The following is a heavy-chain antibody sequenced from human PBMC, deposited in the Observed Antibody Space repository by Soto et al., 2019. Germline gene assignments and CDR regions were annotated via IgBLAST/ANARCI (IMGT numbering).Heavy chain of an antibody. CDR3: AKDWDYDSSGDFDY. V-gene: IGHV3-9*01. D-gene: IGHD3-22*01. CDR1: GFTFADYA. CDR2: ISWNSGSI. J-gene: IGHJ4*02. Sequence: ESGGGLVQPGRSLRLSCAASGFTFADYAMHWVRQAPGKGLEWVSGISWNSGSIGYADSVKGPFTISRDNAKSSLYLQMNSLRAEDTALYYCAKDWDYDSSGDFDYWGQGTLGNVSS.